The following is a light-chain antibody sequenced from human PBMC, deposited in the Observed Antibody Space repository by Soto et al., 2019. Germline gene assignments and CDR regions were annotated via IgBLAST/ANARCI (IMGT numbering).Light chain of an antibody. V-gene: IGKV3-15*01. CDR1: QSVSSN. J-gene: IGKJ1*01. CDR3: QQYNNWHSWT. Sequence: EIVMTQSPATLSVSPRERVNLSCRASQSVSSNLAGYQQKPGQAPRLLIYGASTRATGIPARFSGSGSGTEFTLTISSLQYEDFAVYYCQQYNNWHSWTFGQGTKVDI. CDR2: GAS.